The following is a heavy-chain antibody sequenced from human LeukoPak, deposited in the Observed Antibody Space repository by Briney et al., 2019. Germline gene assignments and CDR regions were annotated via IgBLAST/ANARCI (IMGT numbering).Heavy chain of an antibody. V-gene: IGHV4-34*01. J-gene: IGHJ3*02. Sequence: SETLSLTCAVYGGSFSGYYWSWIRQPPGKGLEWIGEINHSGSTNYNPSLKSRVTISVDTSKNQFSLKLSSVTAADTAVYYCARDRTHRPWAAYYDSSGYPEGAFDIWGQGTMVTVSS. D-gene: IGHD3-22*01. CDR3: ARDRTHRPWAAYYDSSGYPEGAFDI. CDR1: GGSFSGYY. CDR2: INHSGST.